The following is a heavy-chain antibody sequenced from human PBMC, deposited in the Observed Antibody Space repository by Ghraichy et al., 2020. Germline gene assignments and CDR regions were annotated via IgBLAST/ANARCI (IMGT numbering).Heavy chain of an antibody. V-gene: IGHV3-43*01. D-gene: IGHD3-22*01. Sequence: LSLTCAASGFTFDDYTMHWVRQAPGKGLEWVSLISWDGGSTYYADSVKGRFTISRDNSKNSLYLQMNSLRTEDTALYYCAKLYADSSGYYYHDAFDIWGQGTMVTVSS. J-gene: IGHJ3*02. CDR3: AKLYADSSGYYYHDAFDI. CDR2: ISWDGGST. CDR1: GFTFDDYT.